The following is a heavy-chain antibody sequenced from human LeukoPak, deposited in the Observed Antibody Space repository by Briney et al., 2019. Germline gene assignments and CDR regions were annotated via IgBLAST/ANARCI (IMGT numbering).Heavy chain of an antibody. CDR1: RFTFSNYA. CDR2: IKQDGSEK. CDR3: ARDVGSYYFTVGMDV. V-gene: IGHV3-7*01. D-gene: IGHD1-26*01. J-gene: IGHJ6*02. Sequence: GGSLRLSCAASRFTFSNYAMSWVRQAPGKGLEWVANIKQDGSEKYYVDSVKGRFTISRDNAKNSLYLQMNSLRAEDTAVYYCARDVGSYYFTVGMDVWGQGTTVIVSS.